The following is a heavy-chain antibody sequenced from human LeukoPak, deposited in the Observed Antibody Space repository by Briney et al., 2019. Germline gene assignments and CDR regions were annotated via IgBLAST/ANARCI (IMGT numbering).Heavy chain of an antibody. Sequence: ASVKVSCKASGAGFTSYDINCVRQASGQGLEWMGWMNPNSGNTGYAQKFQGRVTITRNTSMSTAYMELSSLRSEDTTVYYCARPHSKCNYDNNGYLQFDPGGQGPLVTVSS. CDR2: MNPNSGNT. J-gene: IGHJ5*02. D-gene: IGHD3-22*01. V-gene: IGHV1-8*01. CDR1: GAGFTSYD. CDR3: ARPHSKCNYDNNGYLQFDP.